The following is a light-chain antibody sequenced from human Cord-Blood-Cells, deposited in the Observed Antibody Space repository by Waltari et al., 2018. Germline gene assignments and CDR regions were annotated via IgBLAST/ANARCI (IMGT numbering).Light chain of an antibody. CDR3: QQRINWPTWT. J-gene: IGKJ1*01. CDR1: QSVSSY. V-gene: IGKV3-11*01. CDR2: DAS. Sequence: EIVLTQSPATLSLSPGESATLSCRASQSVSSYLAWYQQKPGQAPRLLIYDASNRATGIPARFSGSGSGTDFTLTISSLEPEDFAVYYCQQRINWPTWTFGQGTKVEIK.